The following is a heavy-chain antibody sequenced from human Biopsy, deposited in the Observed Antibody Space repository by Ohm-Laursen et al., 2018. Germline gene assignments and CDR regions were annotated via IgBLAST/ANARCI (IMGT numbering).Heavy chain of an antibody. CDR1: GFDFSSYG. Sequence: SLRLSCSASGFDFSSYGMHWVRQTPGKGLEWVALIWDNGNNKYYADSVNGRFTISRDDAKDTLYLEMNSLRAEDTAVYYCARDVFCTTTSCYLFEYWGQGTLVTVSS. D-gene: IGHD2-2*01. CDR3: ARDVFCTTTSCYLFEY. J-gene: IGHJ4*02. CDR2: IWDNGNNK. V-gene: IGHV3-33*01.